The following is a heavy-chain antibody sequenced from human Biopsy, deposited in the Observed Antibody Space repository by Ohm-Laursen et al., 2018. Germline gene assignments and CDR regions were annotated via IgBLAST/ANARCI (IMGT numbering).Heavy chain of an antibody. D-gene: IGHD2-15*01. CDR3: AKGQDLRGGAEYFQH. V-gene: IGHV1-2*02. CDR2: INPHSGTT. CDR1: GYTFTGQY. J-gene: IGHJ1*01. Sequence: SVKVSCKASGYTFTGQYWHWVRQVPGQGLEWMGWINPHSGTTKSAQDFQGRVTMTRDTSITTAYMELRRLRSDDTAVYYCAKGQDLRGGAEYFQHWGQGALVTVSS.